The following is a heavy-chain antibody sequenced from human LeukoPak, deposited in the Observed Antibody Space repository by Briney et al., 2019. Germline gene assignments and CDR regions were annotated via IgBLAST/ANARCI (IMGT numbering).Heavy chain of an antibody. Sequence: GGSLRLSCAASGFTFSPYWMHWVRQPPGKGLVWVSRINGDGSSTNYADSVKGRFTISRDNAKNTLYLQMNSLRAADTAVYYCARRGAKQHIVVVTATRRGHWFDPWGQGTLVTVSS. CDR1: GFTFSPYW. CDR3: ARRGAKQHIVVVTATRRGHWFDP. J-gene: IGHJ5*02. CDR2: INGDGSST. V-gene: IGHV3-74*01. D-gene: IGHD2-21*02.